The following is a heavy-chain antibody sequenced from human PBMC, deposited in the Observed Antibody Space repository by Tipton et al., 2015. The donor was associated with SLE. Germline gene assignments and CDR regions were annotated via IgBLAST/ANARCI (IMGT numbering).Heavy chain of an antibody. CDR2: VSYDGSEK. J-gene: IGHJ4*02. V-gene: IGHV3-30*04. CDR1: AFIFSNYA. Sequence: SLRLSCSASAFIFSNYAIHWVRQPPGKGLEWMAVVSYDGSEKYYADSVKGRFTISRDNSQNTVYLPVSSLTAEDTAVYYCARDPCDYWGQGTLVTVSS. CDR3: ARDPCDY.